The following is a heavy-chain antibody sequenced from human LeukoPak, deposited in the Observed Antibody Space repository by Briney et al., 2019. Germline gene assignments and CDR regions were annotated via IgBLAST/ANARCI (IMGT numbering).Heavy chain of an antibody. V-gene: IGHV3-9*01. Sequence: GRSLRLSCAASGFTFDDYAMHWVRQAPGKGLEWVSGISWNSGTIGYVDSVKGRFTISRDNAKNSLYLQMNSLRAEDTALHYCAKDIGYSYGVDYWGQGTLVTVSS. CDR1: GFTFDDYA. D-gene: IGHD5-18*01. CDR3: AKDIGYSYGVDY. CDR2: ISWNSGTI. J-gene: IGHJ4*02.